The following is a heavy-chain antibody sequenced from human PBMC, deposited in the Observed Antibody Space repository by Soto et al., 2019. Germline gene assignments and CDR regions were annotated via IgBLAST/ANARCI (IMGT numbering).Heavy chain of an antibody. Sequence: EEQLLESGGGLEQPGGSLRLSCAGSGFTFSTYAMSWVRQAPGKGPEWVSDITGSGASTNYAVSVKGRFTISRDNSKSTLYLQMNSRGAEDTAVYYWAKGHASGGPSPFDSWGQGSMVTVSS. J-gene: IGHJ4*02. V-gene: IGHV3-23*01. D-gene: IGHD6-19*01. CDR1: GFTFSTYA. CDR2: ITGSGAST. CDR3: AKGHASGGPSPFDS.